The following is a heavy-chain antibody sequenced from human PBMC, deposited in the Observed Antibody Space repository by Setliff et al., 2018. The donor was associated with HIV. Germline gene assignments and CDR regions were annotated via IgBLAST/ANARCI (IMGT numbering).Heavy chain of an antibody. D-gene: IGHD2-2*01. J-gene: IGHJ6*03. V-gene: IGHV1-18*01. CDR1: GGTFSTYV. CDR2: ISAYNGNT. Sequence: ASVKVSCKTSGGTFSTYVISWVRQAPGQGLEWMGWISAYNGNTNYAQKLQGRVTMTTDTSTSTAYMELRSLRSDDTAVYYCATSSRIYYYSYMDVWGKGTTVTVSS. CDR3: ATSSRIYYYSYMDV.